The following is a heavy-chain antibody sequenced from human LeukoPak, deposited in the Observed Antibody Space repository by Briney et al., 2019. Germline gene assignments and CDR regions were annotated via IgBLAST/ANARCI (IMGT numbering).Heavy chain of an antibody. CDR1: GFTFSSNW. D-gene: IGHD5-18*01. CDR2: ISSSSSYT. CDR3: ARGYSYGPTDY. Sequence: GGSLRLSCAASGFTFSSNWMSWVRQAPGKGLEWVSYISSSSSYTNYADSVKGRFTISRDNAKNSLYLQMNSLRAEDTAVYYCARGYSYGPTDYWGQGTLVTVSS. V-gene: IGHV3-21*05. J-gene: IGHJ4*02.